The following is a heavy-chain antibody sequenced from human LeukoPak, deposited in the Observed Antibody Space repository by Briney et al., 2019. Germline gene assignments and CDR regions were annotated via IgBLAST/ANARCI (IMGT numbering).Heavy chain of an antibody. D-gene: IGHD4-17*01. V-gene: IGHV3-30*05. Sequence: GRSLRLSCAVSGFTFSNYDIHWVRQAPGKGLEWVAVISYDGSNKYYADSVKGRFTISRDNSKNTLYLQMNSLRAEGTAVYYCARAGGDYVWGQGTLVTVSS. CDR2: ISYDGSNK. CDR3: ARAGGDYV. J-gene: IGHJ4*02. CDR1: GFTFSNYD.